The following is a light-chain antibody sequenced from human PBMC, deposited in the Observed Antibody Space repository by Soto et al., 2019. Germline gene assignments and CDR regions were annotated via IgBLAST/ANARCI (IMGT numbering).Light chain of an antibody. CDR3: QQGYSPPWT. CDR2: ATS. J-gene: IGKJ1*01. Sequence: DIQMTQSQSSLSASVGDRVTITCRASQSISTYLNWYQQKPGKAPKLLMYATSSLQSGVPSRFSGSGSGTDFTLTISSLQPEDFATYYCQQGYSPPWTFGQGTKVEIK. V-gene: IGKV1-39*01. CDR1: QSISTY.